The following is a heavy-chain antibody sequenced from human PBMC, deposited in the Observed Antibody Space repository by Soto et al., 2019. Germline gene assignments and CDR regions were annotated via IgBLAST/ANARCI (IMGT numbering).Heavy chain of an antibody. CDR2: VRGVDTST. CDR3: AKGGYASPFDY. V-gene: IGHV3-23*01. Sequence: VQLLESGGGLVQPRGSLRLSCAASGFSFSNYALTWVRQAPGKGLEWVSTVRGVDTSTYYADSVKGRFTISRDNSMNTLFLDMSSLRAEDTAIYYCAKGGYASPFDYWGLGTLVTVSS. CDR1: GFSFSNYA. J-gene: IGHJ4*02. D-gene: IGHD1-1*01.